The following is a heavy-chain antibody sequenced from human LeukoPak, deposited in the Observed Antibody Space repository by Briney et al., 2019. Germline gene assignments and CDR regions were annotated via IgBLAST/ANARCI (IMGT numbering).Heavy chain of an antibody. V-gene: IGHV1-69*13. CDR1: VGTFSSYA. Sequence: ASVKVSCKASVGTFSSYAISLVRQAPGHGLEWMGGIIPIFGTANYAQKFQGRVTITADESTSTAYMELSSLRSEDTAVYYCARAGYCSGGSCYGDAFDIWGQGTMVTVSS. CDR2: IIPIFGTA. D-gene: IGHD2-15*01. J-gene: IGHJ3*02. CDR3: ARAGYCSGGSCYGDAFDI.